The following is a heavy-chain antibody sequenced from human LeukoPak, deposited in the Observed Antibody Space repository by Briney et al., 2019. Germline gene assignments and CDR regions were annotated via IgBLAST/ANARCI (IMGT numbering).Heavy chain of an antibody. CDR2: IIPIFGTA. Sequence: SVKVSCKASVGTFSSYAISWVRQAPGQGLEWMGGIIPIFGTANYAHKFQGRVTITTDESTSTAYMELSSLRSEDTAVYYCARSMGRQQLVLTGWFDPWRQGTLVTVSS. V-gene: IGHV1-69*05. D-gene: IGHD6-13*01. J-gene: IGHJ5*02. CDR3: ARSMGRQQLVLTGWFDP. CDR1: VGTFSSYA.